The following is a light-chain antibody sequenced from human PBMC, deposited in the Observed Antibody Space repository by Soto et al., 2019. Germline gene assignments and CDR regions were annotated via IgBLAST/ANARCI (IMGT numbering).Light chain of an antibody. CDR1: QTINNW. CDR2: ATS. J-gene: IGKJ4*01. V-gene: IGKV1D-16*01. Sequence: DVQMTPSPSSLSASVGDRVSITCRASQTINNWLAWYQQKPGKAPKSLIYATSTLQSGVPSRFSVSGSVTDFNLTISSLQPEDVATDYCQQYNNFPPTFGGGTRVEIK. CDR3: QQYNNFPPT.